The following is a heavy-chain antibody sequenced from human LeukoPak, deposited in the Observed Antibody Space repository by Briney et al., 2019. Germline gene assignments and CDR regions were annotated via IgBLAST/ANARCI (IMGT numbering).Heavy chain of an antibody. CDR1: GFTFSGYA. D-gene: IGHD6-19*01. CDR3: AKGSGSGWYGWFAP. J-gene: IGHJ5*02. CDR2: IEASGGAT. V-gene: IGHV3-23*01. Sequence: GGSLRLSCAASGFTFSGYAMYWVRQAPGKGLEWVSSIEASGGATYYEDAVKGRFTISRDNSKNTFYLQMNSLRAEDTALYYCAKGSGSGWYGWFAPWGQGTLVTVSS.